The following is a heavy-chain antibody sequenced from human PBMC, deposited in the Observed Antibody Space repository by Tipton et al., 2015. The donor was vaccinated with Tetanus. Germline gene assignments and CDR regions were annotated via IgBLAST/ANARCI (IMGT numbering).Heavy chain of an antibody. Sequence: QLVQSGGGLIKPGESLRLSCEVSGFSFGNYKMNWVRQGPGRGLEWVSSISSTSRYINYADSVKGRFTISRDNAKNSLFLEMNSLRAVDTAVYYCVSGSALVSWGQGTLITVSS. D-gene: IGHD2-8*02. J-gene: IGHJ5*02. CDR2: ISSTSRYI. V-gene: IGHV3-21*01. CDR3: VSGSALVS. CDR1: GFSFGNYK.